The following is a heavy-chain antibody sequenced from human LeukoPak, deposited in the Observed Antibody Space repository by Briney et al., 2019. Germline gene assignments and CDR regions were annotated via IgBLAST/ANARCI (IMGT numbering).Heavy chain of an antibody. J-gene: IGHJ3*02. CDR3: ARDDYYDSSGYYYGAFDI. V-gene: IGHV4-4*07. CDR2: IYTSGST. D-gene: IGHD3-22*01. CDR1: GGSISSDY. Sequence: SETLSLTCTVSGGSISSDYWSWIRQPAGKGLEWIGRIYTSGSTNYNPSLKSRVTMSVDTSKNQFSLKLSSVTAADTAVYYCARDDYYDSSGYYYGAFDIWGQGTMVTVSS.